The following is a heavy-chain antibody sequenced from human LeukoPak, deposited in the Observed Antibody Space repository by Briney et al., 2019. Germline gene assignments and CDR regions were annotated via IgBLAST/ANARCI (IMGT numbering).Heavy chain of an antibody. CDR3: ARGKRYFDWFLGPFDY. J-gene: IGHJ4*02. V-gene: IGHV4-59*12. CDR2: IHYSATT. CDR1: GGSLSSYY. D-gene: IGHD3-9*01. Sequence: KPSETLSLTCTVSGGSLSSYYCNWIRQPPGKGLEWIGYIHYSATTNYNPSLKSRVTMSLDTSKNQFSLKLSSVTAADTAVYYCARGKRYFDWFLGPFDYWGQGTLVTVSS.